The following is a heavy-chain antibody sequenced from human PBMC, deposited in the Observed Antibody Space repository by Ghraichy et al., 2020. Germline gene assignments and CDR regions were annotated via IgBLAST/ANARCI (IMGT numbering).Heavy chain of an antibody. CDR3: ARGVGNLKRGYYFDY. Sequence: ASVKVSCEASGYTFTSYYIHWVRQAPGQGFQWMGIINPSGGSTSYAQSFQDRVTMTRDTSTSTVYMQLSSLRSEDTAVYYCARGVGNLKRGYYFDYWGQGTLVTVSS. CDR1: GYTFTSYY. D-gene: IGHD4-23*01. J-gene: IGHJ4*02. CDR2: INPSGGST. V-gene: IGHV1-46*01.